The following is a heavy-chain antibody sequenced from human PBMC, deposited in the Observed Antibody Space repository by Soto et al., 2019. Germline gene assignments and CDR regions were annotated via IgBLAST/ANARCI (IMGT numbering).Heavy chain of an antibody. J-gene: IGHJ5*02. Sequence: GGSLRLSCAASGFTFDDYTMHWVRQATGEGLEWVSLISWDGYSTYYTDSVKGRFTISRDNSRNSLYLQMNSLRTEDTALYYCAKDIAYRGYGGFDPWGLGTLVTVSS. V-gene: IGHV3-43*01. CDR1: GFTFDDYT. CDR3: AKDIAYRGYGGFDP. CDR2: ISWDGYST. D-gene: IGHD5-12*01.